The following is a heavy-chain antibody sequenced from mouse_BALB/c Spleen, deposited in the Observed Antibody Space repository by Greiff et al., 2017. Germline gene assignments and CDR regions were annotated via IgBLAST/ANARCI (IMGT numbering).Heavy chain of an antibody. CDR1: GFTFSSYA. J-gene: IGHJ4*01. CDR2: ISSGGST. Sequence: EVILVESGGGLVKPGGSLKLSCAASGFTFSSYAMSWVRQTPEKRLEWVASISSGGSTYYPDSVKGRFTISRDNARNILYLQMSSLRSEDTAMYYCARGRDGYYEGAMDYWGQGTSVTVSS. D-gene: IGHD2-3*01. CDR3: ARGRDGYYEGAMDY. V-gene: IGHV5-6-5*01.